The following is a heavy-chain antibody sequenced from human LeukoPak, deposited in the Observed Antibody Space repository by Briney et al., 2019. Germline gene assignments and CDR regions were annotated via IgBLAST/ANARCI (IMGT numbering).Heavy chain of an antibody. Sequence: GGSLRLSCAASGFTFSSYAMRWVRQAPGKGLEWVSGISGSGGSTHYADSVKGRFTISRDNSMSTLNLQMNSLRAEDTAVYYCAKAYCGGDCWPDYWGQGILVTVSS. CDR2: ISGSGGST. D-gene: IGHD2-21*02. V-gene: IGHV3-23*01. J-gene: IGHJ4*02. CDR3: AKAYCGGDCWPDY. CDR1: GFTFSSYA.